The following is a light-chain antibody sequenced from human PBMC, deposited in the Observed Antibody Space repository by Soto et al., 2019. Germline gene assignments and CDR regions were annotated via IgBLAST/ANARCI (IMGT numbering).Light chain of an antibody. CDR1: QSISDL. V-gene: IGKV1-5*03. J-gene: IGKJ1*01. CDR3: QQFHRYPWT. CDR2: TAS. Sequence: DIQMTQSPSTLSASVGDRVTITCRASQSISDLLAWYRQKPGKAPKLLIYTASNLESGVPFRFSGSGSGTEFALTISSLQPDDFATYYCQQFHRYPWTFGQGTKVEIK.